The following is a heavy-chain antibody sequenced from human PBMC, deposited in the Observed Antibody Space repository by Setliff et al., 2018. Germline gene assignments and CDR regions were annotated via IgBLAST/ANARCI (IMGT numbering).Heavy chain of an antibody. J-gene: IGHJ2*01. V-gene: IGHV1-69*13. CDR3: VRAPPALHGEYGYFDL. Sequence: SVKVSCKASGGTFGLSAISWVRQAPGQGLEWVGGMLPLHGTRNHTPKLQGRVSITADESKTTVFMELCSLTSEDTAIYFCVRAPPALHGEYGYFDLWGRGTLVTVSS. D-gene: IGHD4-17*01. CDR2: MLPLHGTR. CDR1: GGTFGLSA.